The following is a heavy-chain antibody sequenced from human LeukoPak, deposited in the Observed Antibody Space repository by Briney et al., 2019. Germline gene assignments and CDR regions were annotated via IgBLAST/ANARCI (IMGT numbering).Heavy chain of an antibody. Sequence: ASVKVSCKASGYTFTGYYMHWVRQAPGQGLEWMGWMNPNSGNTGYAQKFQGRVTMTRNTSISTAYMELSSLRSEDTAVYYCARGRGVPAASGRFDPWGQGTLVTVSS. D-gene: IGHD2-2*01. CDR1: GYTFTGYY. CDR2: MNPNSGNT. J-gene: IGHJ5*02. V-gene: IGHV1-8*02. CDR3: ARGRGVPAASGRFDP.